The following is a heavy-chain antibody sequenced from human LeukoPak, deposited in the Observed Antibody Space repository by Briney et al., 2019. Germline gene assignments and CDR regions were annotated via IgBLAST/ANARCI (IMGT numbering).Heavy chain of an antibody. CDR1: GFTFSSYA. V-gene: IGHV3-23*01. CDR3: AKGYYDYVWGSYYFDY. Sequence: HSGGSLRLSCAASGFTFSSYAMSWVRQAPGKGLEWVSAISGSGCSTYYADSVKGRFTISRDNSRDTLYLQMNSLRAEDTAVYYCAKGYYDYVWGSYYFDYWGQGTLVTVSS. CDR2: ISGSGCST. J-gene: IGHJ4*02. D-gene: IGHD3-16*01.